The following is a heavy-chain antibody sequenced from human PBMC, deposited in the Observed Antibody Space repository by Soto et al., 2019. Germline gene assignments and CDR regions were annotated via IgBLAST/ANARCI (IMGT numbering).Heavy chain of an antibody. V-gene: IGHV3-30*18. Sequence: QVQLVESGGGLVQPGRSLRLSCAASGFTFSSYGMHWVRQAPGKGLEWVAVISYDGSNKYYADSVKGRFTISRDNSKNSLYLQMNSLRAEDTAVYYCAKDAIVDDFWVGNYYFYYMDVWGKGTTVTVSS. CDR3: AKDAIVDDFWVGNYYFYYMDV. CDR1: GFTFSSYG. J-gene: IGHJ6*03. D-gene: IGHD3-3*01. CDR2: ISYDGSNK.